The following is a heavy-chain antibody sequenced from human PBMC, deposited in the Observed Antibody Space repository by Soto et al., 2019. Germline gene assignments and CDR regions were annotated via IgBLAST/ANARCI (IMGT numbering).Heavy chain of an antibody. CDR3: ARRAGVIRAEDH. Sequence: SETLSLTCNVSGGSIYTLSYYWAWIRQSPAKGLEVIASMYYDGTTYYNPSLKSRVTISGDTSKNQLSLTMRSATAADTAVYYCARRAGVIRAEDHWGQGILVTVSS. V-gene: IGHV4-39*01. J-gene: IGHJ4*02. CDR2: MYYDGTT. CDR1: GGSIYTLSYY. D-gene: IGHD2-21*01.